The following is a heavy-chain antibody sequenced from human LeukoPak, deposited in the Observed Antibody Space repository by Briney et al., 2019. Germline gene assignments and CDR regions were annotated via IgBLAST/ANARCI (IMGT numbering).Heavy chain of an antibody. Sequence: GASVNVSCKASGFRFTSFGVSWVRQAPGQGLEWMGWISNYFGVTHYAEKFEDRVTMTIDTSTATAYVELRSLRYDDTAIYYCARDSDYSGNGNGDWFDPWGQGTVVTVSS. V-gene: IGHV1-18*04. D-gene: IGHD4-11*01. CDR1: GFRFTSFG. CDR2: ISNYFGVT. CDR3: ARDSDYSGNGNGDWFDP. J-gene: IGHJ5*02.